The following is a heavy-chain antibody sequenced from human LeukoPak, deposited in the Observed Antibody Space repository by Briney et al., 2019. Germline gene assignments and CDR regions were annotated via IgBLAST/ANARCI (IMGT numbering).Heavy chain of an antibody. CDR2: IYYSGST. CDR1: GGSISSGGYY. Sequence: SETLSLTGTVSGGSISSGGYYWSWIRQHPGKGLEWIGYIYYSGSTYYNPSLKSRVTMSVDTSKNQFSLKLSSVTAADTAVYYCARGLLKLDSSGYSDYWGQGTLVTVSS. D-gene: IGHD3-22*01. J-gene: IGHJ4*02. V-gene: IGHV4-31*03. CDR3: ARGLLKLDSSGYSDY.